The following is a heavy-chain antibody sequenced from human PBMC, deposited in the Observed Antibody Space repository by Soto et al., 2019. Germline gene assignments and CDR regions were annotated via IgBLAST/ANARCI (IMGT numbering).Heavy chain of an antibody. J-gene: IGHJ4*02. CDR1: GFTFSSYG. CDR3: VNWISGWGY. D-gene: IGHD6-19*01. V-gene: IGHV3-30*18. CDR2: ISYDGNDE. Sequence: GGSLRLSCAGSGFTFSSYGMHWVRQAPGKGLEWVAAISYDGNDEYYADSVKGRFTISRDISKNTLDLQVNSLRVEDTAVYYCVNWISGWGYWGQGTLVTVSS.